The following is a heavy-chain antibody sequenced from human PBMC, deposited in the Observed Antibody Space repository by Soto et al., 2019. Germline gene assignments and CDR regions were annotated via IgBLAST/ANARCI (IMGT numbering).Heavy chain of an antibody. CDR1: GYTFTSYD. D-gene: IGHD2-2*02. J-gene: IGHJ6*02. V-gene: IGHV1-8*01. CDR2: MNPNSGNT. CDR3: ARGGYCSSTSCYIYYYGMDV. Sequence: FKASGYTFTSYDINWVRQATGQGLEWMGWMNPNSGNTGYAQKFQGRVTMTRNTSISTAYMELSSLRSEDTAVYYCARGGYCSSTSCYIYYYGMDVWGQGTTVTVSS.